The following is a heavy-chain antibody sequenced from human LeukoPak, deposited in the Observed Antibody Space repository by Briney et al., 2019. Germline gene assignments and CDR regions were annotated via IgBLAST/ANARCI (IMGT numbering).Heavy chain of an antibody. CDR1: GFTFSSYS. J-gene: IGHJ6*03. CDR3: ARASTQPGYYESDYYYMDV. V-gene: IGHV3-7*01. D-gene: IGHD3-22*01. Sequence: GGSLRLSCAASGFTFSSYSMNWVRQAPGKGLEWVANIKQDGSEKYYVDSVKGRFTISGDNAKNSLYLQMNSLRAEDTAVYYCARASTQPGYYESDYYYMDVWGKGTTVTVSS. CDR2: IKQDGSEK.